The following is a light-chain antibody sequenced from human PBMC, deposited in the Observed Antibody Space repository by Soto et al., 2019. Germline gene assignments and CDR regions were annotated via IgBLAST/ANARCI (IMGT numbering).Light chain of an antibody. CDR3: QQPYNWLT. J-gene: IGKJ2*01. Sequence: ENGMTQSPRTVSVYPGERATLSCRASQSISCNLVWYQQKPGQAPRLLIYGASTRATGIPDRFSGSGSGTDFTLTSSSLESEDTEMYYCQQPYNWLTFGQGTKVDI. CDR1: QSISCN. CDR2: GAS. V-gene: IGKV3-15*01.